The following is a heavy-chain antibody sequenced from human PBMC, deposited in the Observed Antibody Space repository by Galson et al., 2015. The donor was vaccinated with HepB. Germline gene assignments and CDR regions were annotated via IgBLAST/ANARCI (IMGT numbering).Heavy chain of an antibody. D-gene: IGHD6-13*01. CDR1: GFTFSGYS. Sequence: LRLSCAASGFTFSGYSMNWVRQAPGKGLEWGSYISSSSSTIYYADSVKRRFTISRDNAKNSLYLQMNGLRAEDTAAYYCVGDGYSSSWYHGGFDPWGQGTLVTVAS. CDR2: ISSSSSTI. J-gene: IGHJ5*02. CDR3: VGDGYSSSWYHGGFDP. V-gene: IGHV3-48*01.